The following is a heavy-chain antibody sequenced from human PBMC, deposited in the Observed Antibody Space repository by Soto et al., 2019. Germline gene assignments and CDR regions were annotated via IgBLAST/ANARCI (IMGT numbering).Heavy chain of an antibody. CDR1: GYSFTSYW. CDR2: IDPSDSYT. Sequence: GESLKISCQGSGYSFTSYWITWVRQMPGKGLEWMGRIDPSDSYTKYSPSFQVHVTMSADKSISTVYLQWSSLKASDTAIHYCAGPRQRSSSAWYVSGCGMDVWGQGTTVTVSS. J-gene: IGHJ6*02. D-gene: IGHD6-19*01. V-gene: IGHV5-10-1*01. CDR3: AGPRQRSSSAWYVSGCGMDV.